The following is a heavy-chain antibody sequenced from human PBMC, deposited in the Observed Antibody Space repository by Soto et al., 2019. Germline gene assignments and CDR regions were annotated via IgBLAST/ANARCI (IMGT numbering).Heavy chain of an antibody. Sequence: SETLSLTCAVSGYSISSGNYWAWIRQPPGRGLEWIGSLYHIGSTHYNTSLKSRVSISVDTSKNHFSLKLSSVTAADTAVYYCARGKGHTGLNCFDPWGQGTLVTVSS. J-gene: IGHJ5*02. CDR2: LYHIGST. CDR1: GYSISSGNY. CDR3: ARGKGHTGLNCFDP. D-gene: IGHD2-21*02. V-gene: IGHV4-38-2*01.